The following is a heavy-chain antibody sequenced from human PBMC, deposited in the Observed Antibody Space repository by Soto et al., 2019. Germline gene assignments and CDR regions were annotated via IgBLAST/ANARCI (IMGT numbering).Heavy chain of an antibody. CDR2: ISYDGSNK. CDR1: GFTFSSYA. Sequence: QVQLVEAGGGVVQPGRSLRLSCAASGFTFSSYAMHWVRQAPGQGLEWVALISYDGSNKYYADSVKGRFTISRDNSKNPLYLQMNSLRPEDTAVYHCAIDQGGTTLYYHGMDVWGQGTTVTVSS. J-gene: IGHJ6*02. CDR3: AIDQGGTTLYYHGMDV. D-gene: IGHD1-7*01. V-gene: IGHV3-30-3*01.